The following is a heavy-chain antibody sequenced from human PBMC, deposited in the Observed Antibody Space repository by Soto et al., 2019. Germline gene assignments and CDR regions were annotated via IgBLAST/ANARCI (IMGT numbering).Heavy chain of an antibody. CDR2: INHSGST. J-gene: IGHJ4*02. Sequence: SETLSLTCAVYGGSFSGYYWSWIRQPPGKGLEWIGEINHSGSTNYNPSLKSRVTISVDTSKNQFSLKLSSVTAADTAVYYCARGYVVITHWGQGTLVTVSS. D-gene: IGHD3-22*01. CDR3: ARGYVVITH. CDR1: GGSFSGYY. V-gene: IGHV4-34*01.